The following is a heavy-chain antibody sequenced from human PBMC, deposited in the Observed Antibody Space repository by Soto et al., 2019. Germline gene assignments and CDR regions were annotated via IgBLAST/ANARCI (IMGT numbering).Heavy chain of an antibody. J-gene: IGHJ6*02. CDR2: ISGSGGST. CDR1: GFTFSSYA. V-gene: IGHV3-23*01. Sequence: GGSLRLSCAASGFTFSSYAMSWVRQAPGRGLQWVSVISGSGGSTYYADSVKGRVTISRDNSESTLYLQMNSLRAEDTAVYYCATRGYCLSTGCLADYYATEVWGQGTTVTVSS. D-gene: IGHD2-2*01. CDR3: ATRGYCLSTGCLADYYATEV.